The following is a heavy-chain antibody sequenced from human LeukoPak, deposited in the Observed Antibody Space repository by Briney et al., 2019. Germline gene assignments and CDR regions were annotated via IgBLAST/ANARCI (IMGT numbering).Heavy chain of an antibody. CDR3: ARSVLY. V-gene: IGHV4-38-2*01. J-gene: IGHJ4*02. CDR2: IHHSGTT. CDR1: GYSISSGYY. Sequence: SEPLSLTCAVSGYSISSGYYWGWIRQPPGKGLEWLGSIHHSGTTYYNPSLKSRVSISVDTSKNQFSLKLISVTAADTAVYYCARSVLYWGQGTLVTVSS.